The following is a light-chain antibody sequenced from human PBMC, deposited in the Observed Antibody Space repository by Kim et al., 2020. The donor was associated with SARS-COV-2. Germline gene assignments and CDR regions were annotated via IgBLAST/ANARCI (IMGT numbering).Light chain of an antibody. CDR1: QSLLQSDGIYF. J-gene: IGKJ1*01. Sequence: DIVMTQSPLSLSVTPGEPASISCRSSQSLLQSDGIYFLDWYLLKSGQSPQLLIYLASNRAPGVPDRFSGSGSGTDFTLKISRVEAEDVGVYYCMQAVQTPPTFGQGTKVDIK. CDR2: LAS. V-gene: IGKV2-28*01. CDR3: MQAVQTPPT.